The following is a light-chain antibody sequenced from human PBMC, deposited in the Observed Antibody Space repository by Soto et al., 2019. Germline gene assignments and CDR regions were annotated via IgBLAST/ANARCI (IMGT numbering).Light chain of an antibody. J-gene: IGKJ1*01. CDR1: QSVSSY. V-gene: IGKV3-11*01. Sequence: EIVLTQSPATLSLSPGERATLSCRASQSVSSYLAWYQQKPGQAPRLLIYDASNRATGIPARFSGSGSGTDFTLTISSLEPEDFAAYYCQQYGSSPGTFGQGTKVDI. CDR2: DAS. CDR3: QQYGSSPGT.